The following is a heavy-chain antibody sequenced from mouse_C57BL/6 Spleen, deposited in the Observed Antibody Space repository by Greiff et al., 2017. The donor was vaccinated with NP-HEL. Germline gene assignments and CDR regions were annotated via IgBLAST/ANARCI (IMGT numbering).Heavy chain of an antibody. V-gene: IGHV1-50*01. D-gene: IGHD1-1*01. CDR3: ASRGGYYGSSEGYAMAY. J-gene: IGHJ4*01. Sequence: QVQLQQPGAELVKPGASVKLSCKASGYTFTSYWMQWVKQRPGQGLEWIGEIDPYDSYTNYNQKFKGKATLTVDTSSSTAYMQLSSLTSEESAVYYWASRGGYYGSSEGYAMAYWGQGTSVTVSS. CDR2: IDPYDSYT. CDR1: GYTFTSYW.